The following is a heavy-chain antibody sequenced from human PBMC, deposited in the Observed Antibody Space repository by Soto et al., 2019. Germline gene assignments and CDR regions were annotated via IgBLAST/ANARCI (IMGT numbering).Heavy chain of an antibody. CDR1: GGSISSYY. V-gene: IGHV4-59*01. CDR2: IYYSGST. Sequence: SETLSLTCTVSGGSISSYYWSWIRQPPGKGLEWIGYIYYSGSTNYNPSLKSRVTISVDTSKNQFSLKLSSVTAADTAVYYCARSQQLWSPQGAFDIWGQGTMVTV. J-gene: IGHJ3*02. CDR3: ARSQQLWSPQGAFDI. D-gene: IGHD5-18*01.